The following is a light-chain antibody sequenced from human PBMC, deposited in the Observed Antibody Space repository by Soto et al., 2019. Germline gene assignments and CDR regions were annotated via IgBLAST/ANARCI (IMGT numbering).Light chain of an antibody. CDR2: EAS. CDR1: QTISSW. V-gene: IGKV1-5*03. J-gene: IGKJ5*01. Sequence: TQSPSTLSASVGYTLTTTFRASQTISSWLAWYQQKPGKAPKLLIYEASTLNSGVPSRFSGSGSGTEFTLTISSLQPDDFATYFCQQYNSYSITFGQGTRLEI. CDR3: QQYNSYSIT.